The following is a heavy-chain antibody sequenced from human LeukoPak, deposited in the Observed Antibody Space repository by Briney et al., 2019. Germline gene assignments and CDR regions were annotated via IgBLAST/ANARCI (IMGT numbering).Heavy chain of an antibody. J-gene: IGHJ4*02. D-gene: IGHD3-3*01. CDR3: ARDSGDFWSGYQPFDY. Sequence: ASVKLSCKASGYTFTSYGISWVRQAPGQGLEWMGWISAYNGNRNYAQKLQGRVTMTTDTSTSTAYMELRSLRSDDTAVYYCARDSGDFWSGYQPFDYWGQGTLVTVSS. V-gene: IGHV1-18*01. CDR1: GYTFTSYG. CDR2: ISAYNGNR.